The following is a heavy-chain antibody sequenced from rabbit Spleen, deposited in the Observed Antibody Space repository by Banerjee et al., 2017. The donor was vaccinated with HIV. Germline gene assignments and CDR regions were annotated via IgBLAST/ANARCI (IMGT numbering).Heavy chain of an antibody. D-gene: IGHD2-1*01. J-gene: IGHJ4*01. V-gene: IGHV1S7*01. CDR2: IDPVFGIT. CDR3: ARRNIGSYGDYAGAYNL. CDR1: GFTLSSYY. Sequence: HLKESGGGLVQPGGSLKLSCKASGFTLSSYYMNWVRQAPGKGLEWIGYIDPVFGITYYANWVNGRFSISRENAQNTVFLQMTSLTAADTATYFCARRNIGSYGDYAGAYNLWGPGTLVTVS.